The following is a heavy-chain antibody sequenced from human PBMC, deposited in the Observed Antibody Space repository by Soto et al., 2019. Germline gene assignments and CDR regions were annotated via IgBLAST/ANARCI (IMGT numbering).Heavy chain of an antibody. Sequence: QVQLVQSGAEVKKPGASVKVSCKASGYTFSNYATHWVRQAPGQRLEWMGWINAGNGKTKYSQNFQGRVTITRDTSASTAYMALSSLRSEDTAVYYCANNGDYYYYGMDVWGQGTTVTVSS. CDR1: GYTFSNYA. V-gene: IGHV1-3*01. D-gene: IGHD4-17*01. CDR3: ANNGDYYYYGMDV. CDR2: INAGNGKT. J-gene: IGHJ6*02.